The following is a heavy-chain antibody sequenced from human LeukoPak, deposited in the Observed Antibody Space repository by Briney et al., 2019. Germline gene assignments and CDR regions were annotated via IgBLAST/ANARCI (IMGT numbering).Heavy chain of an antibody. CDR1: GGSISSGSYY. D-gene: IGHD3-3*01. Sequence: SQTLSLTCTVSGGSISSGSYYWGWLRQPAGRGLEWIGRIYTSGSTNYNPSLKSRVTISVDTSKNQFSLKLSSVTAADTAVYYCARAYDFWTNCFDPWGQGTLVTVSS. J-gene: IGHJ5*02. V-gene: IGHV4-61*02. CDR2: IYTSGST. CDR3: ARAYDFWTNCFDP.